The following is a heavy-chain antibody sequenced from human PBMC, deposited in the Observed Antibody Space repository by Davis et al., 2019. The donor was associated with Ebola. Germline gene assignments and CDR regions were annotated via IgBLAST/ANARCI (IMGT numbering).Heavy chain of an antibody. CDR3: ARGTLTRPVWFDP. CDR1: GGSISSSIYY. V-gene: IGHV4-39*07. J-gene: IGHJ5*02. D-gene: IGHD1-14*01. CDR2: ISHRGST. Sequence: MPSETLSLTCTVSGGSISSSIYYWDWIRQPPGKGLEWLGEISHRGSTNYNPSLKSRVTISVDTSKNQFSLKLSSVTAADTAVYYCARGTLTRPVWFDPWGQGTLVTVSA.